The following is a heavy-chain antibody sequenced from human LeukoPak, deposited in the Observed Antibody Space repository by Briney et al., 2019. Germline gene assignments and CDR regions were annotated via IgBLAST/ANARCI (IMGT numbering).Heavy chain of an antibody. V-gene: IGHV4-31*03. Sequence: SQTLSLTCTVSGDSISSGGYFWNWIRQHPVKGLEWIGNIYNSGSTDYNPSLISRLTISLDTSKNQFSLRLSSVTAADTAVYYCARGAEFGDYVDYWGQGTLVTVSS. D-gene: IGHD3-10*01. J-gene: IGHJ4*02. CDR1: GDSISSGGYF. CDR3: ARGAEFGDYVDY. CDR2: IYNSGST.